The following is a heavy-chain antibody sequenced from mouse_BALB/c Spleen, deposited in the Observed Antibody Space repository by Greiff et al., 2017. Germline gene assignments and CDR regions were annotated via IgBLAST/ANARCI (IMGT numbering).Heavy chain of an antibody. D-gene: IGHD2-1*01. J-gene: IGHJ4*01. CDR2: ISSGSSTI. CDR1: GFTFSSFG. CDR3: ARSGYGNYGDY. Sequence: EVKVVESGGGLVQPGGSRKLSCAASGFTFSSFGMHWVRQAPEKGLEWVAYISSGSSTIYYADTVKGRFTISRDNPKNTLFLQMTSLRSEDTAMYYCARSGYGNYGDYWGQGTSVTVSS. V-gene: IGHV5-17*02.